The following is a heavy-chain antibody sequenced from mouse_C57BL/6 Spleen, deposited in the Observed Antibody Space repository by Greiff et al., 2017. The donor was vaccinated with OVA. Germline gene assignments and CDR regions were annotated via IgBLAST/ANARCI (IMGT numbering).Heavy chain of an antibody. V-gene: IGHV1-61*01. D-gene: IGHD1-1*01. CDR2: IYPSDSET. J-gene: IGHJ2*01. CDR3: ARDITTVEYYFDY. Sequence: QVQLQQSGAELVRPGSSVKLSCKASGYTFTSYWMDWVKQRPGQGLEWIGNIYPSDSETHYNQKFKDKATLTVDKSSSTAYMQLSSLTSEDSAVYYCARDITTVEYYFDYWGQGTTLTVSS. CDR1: GYTFTSYW.